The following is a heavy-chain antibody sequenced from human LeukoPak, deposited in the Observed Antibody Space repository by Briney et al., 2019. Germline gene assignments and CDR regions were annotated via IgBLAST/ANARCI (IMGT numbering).Heavy chain of an antibody. V-gene: IGHV3-7*01. D-gene: IGHD4-11*01. CDR3: ATYSILKAREFRY. CDR1: GFTFSNSW. CDR2: VQHIGGET. Sequence: GGSLRLSCAGSGFTFSNSWMGWVRQAPGKGLEWVANVQHIGGETYYVDSVKGRFTISRDNAKNSVYLQMNSLGADDTAVHYCATYSILKAREFRYWGQGTLVTVTS. J-gene: IGHJ1*01.